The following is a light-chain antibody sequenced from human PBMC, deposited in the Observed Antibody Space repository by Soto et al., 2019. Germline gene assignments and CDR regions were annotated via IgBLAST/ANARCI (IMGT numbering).Light chain of an antibody. J-gene: IGLJ1*01. CDR1: SSDVGSYNL. Sequence: QSALTQPASVSGSPGQSITISCTGTSSDVGSYNLVSWYQQHPGKAPKLMIYEGSKRPSGDSNRFSGSKSGNTASLTISGLQAEDEADYYCCSYAGSSTPSYVFGTGTKVTVL. V-gene: IGLV2-23*01. CDR2: EGS. CDR3: CSYAGSSTPSYV.